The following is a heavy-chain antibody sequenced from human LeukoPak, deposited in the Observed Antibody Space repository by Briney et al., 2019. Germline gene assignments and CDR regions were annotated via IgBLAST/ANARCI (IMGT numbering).Heavy chain of an antibody. Sequence: GGSLRLSCAASGFTFSSYTMHWVRQAPGKGLEWLSSISSSGSYIYYAGSVKGRFTISRDNAKNSLFLQMNSLRAEDTAVYYCAREMDTSLAPFDYWGQGTLVTVSS. CDR1: GFTFSSYT. J-gene: IGHJ4*02. CDR2: ISSSGSYI. CDR3: AREMDTSLAPFDY. D-gene: IGHD5-18*01. V-gene: IGHV3-21*01.